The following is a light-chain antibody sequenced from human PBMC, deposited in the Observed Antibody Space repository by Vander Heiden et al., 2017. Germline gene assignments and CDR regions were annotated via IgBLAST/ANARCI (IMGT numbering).Light chain of an antibody. CDR1: NIGRKR. Sequence: SYVLTQPPSVSVAPGQTARITCEESNIGRKRVHWYQQKPGQAPVLVVYDNSGRPSGIPERFSGTNSGNTATLTISRVETGDEADYYCQVWDSSTDHYVFGTGTKVTVL. J-gene: IGLJ1*01. V-gene: IGLV3-21*02. CDR3: QVWDSSTDHYV. CDR2: DNS.